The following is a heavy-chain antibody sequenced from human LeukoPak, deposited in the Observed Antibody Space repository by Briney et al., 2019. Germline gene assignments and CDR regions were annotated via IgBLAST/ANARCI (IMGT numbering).Heavy chain of an antibody. Sequence: SETLSLTCTVSGGSITSSSFHWGWIRQPPGKGLEWIGTIFYLMRTYYYQSHKSRVTMSVDTSKNQFSLKLSSVSAADKAVYYCARQGYISGQGFRNNWFDPWGQGSLVTVSS. CDR2: IFYLMRT. D-gene: IGHD6-19*01. J-gene: IGHJ5*02. CDR3: ARQGYISGQGFRNNWFDP. V-gene: IGHV4-39*01. CDR1: GGSITSSSFH.